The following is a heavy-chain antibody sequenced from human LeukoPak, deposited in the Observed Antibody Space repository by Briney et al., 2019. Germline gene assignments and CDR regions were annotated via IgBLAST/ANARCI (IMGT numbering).Heavy chain of an antibody. CDR3: TSRDSTVTPTGYFQH. J-gene: IGHJ1*01. CDR1: GFTFSGSA. V-gene: IGHV3-73*01. D-gene: IGHD4-17*01. CDR2: IRSKANSYAT. Sequence: SGGSLRLSCAASGFTFSGSAMHWVRQASGKGLEWVGRIRSKANSYATAYAASVKGRFTISRDDSKNTAYLQMNSLKTEDTAAYYCTSRDSTVTPTGYFQHWGQGTLVTVSS.